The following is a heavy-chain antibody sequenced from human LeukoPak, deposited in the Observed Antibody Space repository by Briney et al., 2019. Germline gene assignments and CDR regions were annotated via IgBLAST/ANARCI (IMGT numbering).Heavy chain of an antibody. V-gene: IGHV3-30*02. D-gene: IGHD4-11*01. CDR2: IRYDGSNK. J-gene: IGHJ4*02. Sequence: GGSLRLSCAASGFTFSSYGMHWVRQAPGKGLEWVAFIRYDGSNKYYADSVKGRLTISRDNSKNTLYLQMNSLRAEDTAVYYCAKDVGDPYSNYDRYYFDYWGQGTLVTVSS. CDR1: GFTFSSYG. CDR3: AKDVGDPYSNYDRYYFDY.